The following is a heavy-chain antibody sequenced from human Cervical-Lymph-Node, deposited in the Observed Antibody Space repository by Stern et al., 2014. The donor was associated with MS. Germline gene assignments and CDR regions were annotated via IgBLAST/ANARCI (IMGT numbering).Heavy chain of an antibody. Sequence: QLQLQESGSGLVKPSQTLSLTCAVSGGSISSGGYSWSWIRQPPGKGLEWIGYILHSGSTYYNPSLKSRVLISVDRAKDQYSLQLSSVTAADTAVYYCARSSTVTPNAFDIWGQGTMVTVSS. CDR1: GGSISSGGYS. D-gene: IGHD4-17*01. J-gene: IGHJ3*02. CDR3: ARSSTVTPNAFDI. V-gene: IGHV4-30-2*01. CDR2: ILHSGST.